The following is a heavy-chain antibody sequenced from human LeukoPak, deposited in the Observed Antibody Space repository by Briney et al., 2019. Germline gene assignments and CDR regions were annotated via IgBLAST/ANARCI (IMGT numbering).Heavy chain of an antibody. CDR2: IYPGDSDT. J-gene: IGHJ4*02. Sequence: GESLKISCKGSGYSFTSYWIGWVRQMPGKGLEWMGIIYPGDSDTRYSPSFQGQVTISADKSISTAYLQWSSLKASDTGMYYCATVRTYGGYAMNYWGQGTLVTVSS. CDR1: GYSFTSYW. V-gene: IGHV5-51*01. D-gene: IGHD4-17*01. CDR3: ATVRTYGGYAMNY.